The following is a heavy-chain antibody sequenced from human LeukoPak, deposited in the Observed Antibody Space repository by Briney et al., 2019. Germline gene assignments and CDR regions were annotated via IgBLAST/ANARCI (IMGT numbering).Heavy chain of an antibody. J-gene: IGHJ4*02. CDR2: IYYSGST. D-gene: IGHD3-3*01. V-gene: IGHV4-59*01. Sequence: PSETLSLTCTVSGGSISSYYWSWIRQPPGKGLEWIGYIYYSGSTNYNPSLKSRVTISVDTSKNQFSLKLSSVTAADTAVYYCARGVTYYDFWSGHPYYFDYWGQGTLVTVSS. CDR3: ARGVTYYDFWSGHPYYFDY. CDR1: GGSISSYY.